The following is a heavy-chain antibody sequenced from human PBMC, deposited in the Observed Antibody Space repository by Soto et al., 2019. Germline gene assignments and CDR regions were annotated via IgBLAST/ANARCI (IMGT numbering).Heavy chain of an antibody. D-gene: IGHD2-15*01. CDR3: ARPSQSRVVVHATKTVNDAFDI. J-gene: IGHJ3*02. Sequence: QVQLVQSGAEVKKPGSSVKVSCKASGDTFSSYTLSWVRQAPGQGLEWMGRIIPILGGADYAQKFQGRVTFTADKSTSTAYMELSSLRPEDTAVYYCARPSQSRVVVHATKTVNDAFDIWGQGTLVSVSS. CDR1: GDTFSSYT. CDR2: IIPILGGA. V-gene: IGHV1-69*02.